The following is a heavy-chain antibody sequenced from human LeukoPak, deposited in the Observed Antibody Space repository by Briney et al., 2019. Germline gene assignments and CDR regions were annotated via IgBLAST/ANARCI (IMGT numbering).Heavy chain of an antibody. CDR2: ISGSGITT. CDR3: AEGGSYDYY. D-gene: IGHD5-12*01. CDR1: GFTFSSYA. V-gene: IGHV3-23*01. J-gene: IGHJ4*02. Sequence: GGSLRLSCAASGFTFSSYAMSWVRQAPGKGLEWVSAISGSGITTYYADSVKGRFTLSRDNSKKTLYLQMNTLSAEDTAVFFCAEGGSYDYYWGEGILVTVSS.